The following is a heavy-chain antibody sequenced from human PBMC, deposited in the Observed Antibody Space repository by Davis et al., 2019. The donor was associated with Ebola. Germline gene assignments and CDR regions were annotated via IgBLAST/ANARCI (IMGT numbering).Heavy chain of an antibody. Sequence: GESLKISCAASGFTFSSYAMSWVRQAPGKGLEWVSAISGSGDSTYYADSVKGRFTVSRDSFKNMLYLQMNGLTTEDTALYYCARAETFGYCSGGSCRRFDYWSQGTLVTVSS. V-gene: IGHV3-23*01. D-gene: IGHD2-15*01. CDR2: ISGSGDST. CDR3: ARAETFGYCSGGSCRRFDY. CDR1: GFTFSSYA. J-gene: IGHJ4*02.